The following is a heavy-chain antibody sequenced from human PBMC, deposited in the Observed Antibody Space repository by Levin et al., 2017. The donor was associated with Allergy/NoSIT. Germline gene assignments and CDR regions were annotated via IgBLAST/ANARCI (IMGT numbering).Heavy chain of an antibody. Sequence: GSLRLSCAVYGGSFSGYYWSWIRQPPGKGLEWIGEINHSGSTNYNPSLKSRVTISVDTSKNQFSLKLSSVTAADTAVYYCARGRSLDYWGQGTLVTVSS. CDR1: GGSFSGYY. CDR2: INHSGST. J-gene: IGHJ4*02. CDR3: ARGRSLDY. V-gene: IGHV4-34*01.